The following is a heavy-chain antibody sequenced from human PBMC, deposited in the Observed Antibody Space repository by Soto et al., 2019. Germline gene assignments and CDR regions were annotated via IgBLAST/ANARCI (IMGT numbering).Heavy chain of an antibody. CDR1: GFTFSNAW. V-gene: IGHV3-15*01. D-gene: IGHD5-18*01. J-gene: IGHJ4*02. Sequence: PGGSLRLSCAASGFTFSNAWLSWVRQAPGKGLEWVGHIKTTTDGGTTDYAAPVKGRFTISRDDSQNTLYLQMDSLNNEDTAVYFCTTEIHGYRYFDDWAQGTLVTVSS. CDR2: IKTTTDGGTT. CDR3: TTEIHGYRYFDD.